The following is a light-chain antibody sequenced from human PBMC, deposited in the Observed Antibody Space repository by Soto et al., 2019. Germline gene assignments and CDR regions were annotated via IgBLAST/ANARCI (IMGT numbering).Light chain of an antibody. Sequence: DIQMTQSPSSLSASLGDRVTITCRASQSISNFLNWVQHIPGNAPKVLISAASTLQSGVTPRFSGSESGKDFTLTISSLQHEDSASYYCQHYYSSVLTFGGGTKVEIK. V-gene: IGKV1-39*01. J-gene: IGKJ4*01. CDR2: AAS. CDR1: QSISNF. CDR3: QHYYSSVLT.